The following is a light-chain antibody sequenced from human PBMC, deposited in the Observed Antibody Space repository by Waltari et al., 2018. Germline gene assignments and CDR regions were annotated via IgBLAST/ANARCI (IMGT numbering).Light chain of an antibody. V-gene: IGKV4-1*01. J-gene: IGKJ3*01. CDR1: HPISFYSTNKNF. Sequence: DVVMTQSPDSLAVSLGERATIHCKSSHPISFYSTNKNFLTWYQQKPGQPPKLLIYWASTREAGVPDRFSGSGSGTDFTLTISSLQAEDVATYYCQQYLSTPFTFGPGTKVDIK. CDR3: QQYLSTPFT. CDR2: WAS.